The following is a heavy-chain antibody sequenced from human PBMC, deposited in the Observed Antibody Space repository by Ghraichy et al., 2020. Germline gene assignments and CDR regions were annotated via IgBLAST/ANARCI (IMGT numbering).Heavy chain of an antibody. V-gene: IGHV3-73*01. D-gene: IGHD3-10*01. CDR1: GFTFSGSD. CDR3: SRTFYGSGGSDVVFDI. Sequence: GGSLRLSCAASGFTFSGSDVQWVRQASGKGLEWVGRLRNEANTYATAYAASVKGRFSISTDDSKITAYLQMDSLKIEDTAVYYCSRTFYGSGGSDVVFDIWGQGTVVTVSS. CDR2: LRNEANTYAT. J-gene: IGHJ3*02.